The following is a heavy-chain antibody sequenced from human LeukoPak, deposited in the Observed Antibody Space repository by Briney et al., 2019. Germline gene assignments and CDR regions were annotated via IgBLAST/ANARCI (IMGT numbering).Heavy chain of an antibody. Sequence: PGGSLRLSCAASGFTFSSNYMSWVRQAPGKGLEWVSVIYSGGSTYYADSVKGRFTTSRDNSKNTLYLQMNSLRAEDTAVYYCARKDSSNGAYYFDYWGQGTLVTVSS. V-gene: IGHV3-53*01. D-gene: IGHD6-13*01. CDR3: ARKDSSNGAYYFDY. CDR1: GFTFSSNY. CDR2: IYSGGST. J-gene: IGHJ4*02.